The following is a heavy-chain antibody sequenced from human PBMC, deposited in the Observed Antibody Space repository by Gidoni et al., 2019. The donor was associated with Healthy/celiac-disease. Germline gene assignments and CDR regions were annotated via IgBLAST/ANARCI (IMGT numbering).Heavy chain of an antibody. D-gene: IGHD5-12*01. CDR2: IYPGDSDT. CDR3: AREGREMATMGGLGY. CDR1: GYSFTSYW. V-gene: IGHV5-51*01. Sequence: EVQLVQSGAEVKKPGESLKLSCKGSGYSFTSYWIGWVRQMPGKGLEWMGSIYPGDSDTRYSPSFQGQVTISADKSISTAYLQWSSLKASDTAMYYCAREGREMATMGGLGYWGQGTLVTVSS. J-gene: IGHJ4*02.